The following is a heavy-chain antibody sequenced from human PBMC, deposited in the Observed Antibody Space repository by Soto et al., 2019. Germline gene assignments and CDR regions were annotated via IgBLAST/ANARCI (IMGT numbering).Heavy chain of an antibody. J-gene: IGHJ6*02. D-gene: IGHD6-19*01. CDR2: IYYSGST. V-gene: IGHV4-59*01. CDR3: ARERAVWTRGIAVAGTYYYYGMDV. Sequence: PSETLSLTCTVSGGSISSYYWSWIRQPPGKGLEWIGYIYYSGSTNYNPSLKSRVTISVDTSKNQFSLKLSSVTAADTAVYDCARERAVWTRGIAVAGTYYYYGMDVWGQGTTVTAP. CDR1: GGSISSYY.